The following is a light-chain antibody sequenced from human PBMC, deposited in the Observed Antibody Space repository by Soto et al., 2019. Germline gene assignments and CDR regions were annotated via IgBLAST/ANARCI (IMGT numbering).Light chain of an antibody. CDR3: QQYNSYPWT. Sequence: DIQISQSPSTLSASVGDRVTITCRASQSVSSLLAWYHHKPGKAPKLLIYDASSLESGVPSRFSGSGSGTEFPLTITSLQPDDFATYYCQQYNSYPWTFGQGTKVDI. J-gene: IGKJ1*01. CDR2: DAS. CDR1: QSVSSL. V-gene: IGKV1-5*01.